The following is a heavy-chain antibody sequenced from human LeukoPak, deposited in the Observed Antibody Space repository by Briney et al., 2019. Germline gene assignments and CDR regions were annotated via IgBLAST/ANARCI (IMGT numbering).Heavy chain of an antibody. D-gene: IGHD3-3*01. Sequence: GGSLRLSCAASGFTFSSYAMHWVRQAPGKGLKWVAVISYDGSNKYYADSVKGRFTISRDNSKNTLYLQMNSLRAEDTAVYYCARDPITIFGVVTSGADAFDIWGQGTMVTVSS. J-gene: IGHJ3*02. V-gene: IGHV3-30-3*01. CDR3: ARDPITIFGVVTSGADAFDI. CDR2: ISYDGSNK. CDR1: GFTFSSYA.